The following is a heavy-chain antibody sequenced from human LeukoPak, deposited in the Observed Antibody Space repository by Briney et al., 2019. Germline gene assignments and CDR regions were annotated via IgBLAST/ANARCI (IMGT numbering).Heavy chain of an antibody. Sequence: GGSLKLSCAASGFTFSIYWMYWVRQAPGKGLVWVSGINSDGSSTTYADFVKGRFTISRDNAKNTLYLQMNSLRAEDTAVYYCARGERLSYYYYMDVWGKGTTVTVSS. CDR3: ARGERLSYYYYMDV. CDR1: GFTFSIYW. D-gene: IGHD2-21*01. V-gene: IGHV3-74*01. CDR2: INSDGSST. J-gene: IGHJ6*03.